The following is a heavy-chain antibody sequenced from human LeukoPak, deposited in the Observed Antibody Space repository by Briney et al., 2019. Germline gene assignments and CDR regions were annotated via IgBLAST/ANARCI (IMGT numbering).Heavy chain of an antibody. D-gene: IGHD4-11*01. CDR1: GLTFSSYA. V-gene: IGHV3-30*04. J-gene: IGHJ4*02. CDR3: ARDDYSNYSFDY. CDR2: TSYDGSNK. Sequence: GGSLRLSCAASGLTFSSYAMHWVRQAPGKGLEWVAVTSYDGSNKYYADSVKGRFTISRDNSKNTLYLQMNSLRAEDTAVYYCARDDYSNYSFDYWGQGTLVTVSS.